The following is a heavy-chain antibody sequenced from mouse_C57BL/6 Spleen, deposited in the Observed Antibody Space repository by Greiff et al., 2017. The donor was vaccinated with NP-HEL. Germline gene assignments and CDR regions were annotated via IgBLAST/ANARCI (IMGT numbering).Heavy chain of an antibody. CDR1: GYTFTSYW. D-gene: IGHD1-1*01. CDR2: IYPSDSET. Sequence: QVQLKQPGAELVRPGSSVKLSCKASGYTFTSYWMDWVKQRPGQGLEWIGNIYPSDSETHYNQKFKDKATLTVDKSSSTAYMQLSSLTSEDSAVYYCAMGYYGSSPFAYWGQGTLVTVSA. CDR3: AMGYYGSSPFAY. V-gene: IGHV1-61*01. J-gene: IGHJ3*01.